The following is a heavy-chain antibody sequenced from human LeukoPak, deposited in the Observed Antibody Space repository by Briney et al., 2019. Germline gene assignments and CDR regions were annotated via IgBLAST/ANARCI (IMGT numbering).Heavy chain of an antibody. CDR3: ARELGRGGSAFDV. V-gene: IGHV3-74*01. J-gene: IGHJ3*01. CDR2: IDPDGSVA. CDR1: GFSLSNHW. D-gene: IGHD3-16*01. Sequence: TGGSLRLSCEASGFSLSNHWMPWVRQAPGKGLVWVAHIDPDGSVANYGDSVKGRFTISRDNAKNTLYLQMDSLRAEDTAVYYCARELGRGGSAFDVWGQGTMVTVSS.